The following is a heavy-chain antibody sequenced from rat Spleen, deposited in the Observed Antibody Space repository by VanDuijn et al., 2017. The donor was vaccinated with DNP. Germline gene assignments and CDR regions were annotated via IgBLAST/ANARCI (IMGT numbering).Heavy chain of an antibody. J-gene: IGHJ3*01. CDR3: ARSVYGGWGWYFDF. D-gene: IGHD1-11*01. Sequence: EVQLQESGPGLVKPSQSLSLTYSVTGYSITSNYWGWIRKFPGNKLEWMGYINSAGSTNYNPSLKSRISITRDTSKNQFFLQVNSVTTEDTATYYCARSVYGGWGWYFDFWGQGTLVTVSS. CDR1: GYSITSNY. CDR2: INSAGST. V-gene: IGHV3-3*01.